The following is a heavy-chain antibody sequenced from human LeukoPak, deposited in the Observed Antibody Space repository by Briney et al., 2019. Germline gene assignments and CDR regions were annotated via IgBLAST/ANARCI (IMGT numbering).Heavy chain of an antibody. V-gene: IGHV1-69*01. CDR1: GGTFSSYA. CDR3: ARGEGSSWYVDY. CDR2: IIPIFGTA. D-gene: IGHD6-13*01. Sequence: SVKVSCTASGGTFSSYAISWVRQAPGQGLEWMGGIIPIFGTANYAQKFQGRVTITADESTSTAYMELSSPRSEDTAVYYCARGEGSSWYVDYWGQGTLVTASS. J-gene: IGHJ4*02.